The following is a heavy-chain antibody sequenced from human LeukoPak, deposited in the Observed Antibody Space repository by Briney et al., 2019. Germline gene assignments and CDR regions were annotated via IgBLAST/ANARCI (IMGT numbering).Heavy chain of an antibody. Sequence: GESLRLSCAASGFTFSSYAMSWVRQAPGKGLEWVSAISGSGGSTYYADSVKGRFTISRDSSKNTLYLQMNSLRAEDTAVYYCALAAAGTYGMDVWGQGTTVTVSS. CDR3: ALAAAGTYGMDV. J-gene: IGHJ6*02. D-gene: IGHD6-13*01. CDR2: ISGSGGST. V-gene: IGHV3-23*01. CDR1: GFTFSSYA.